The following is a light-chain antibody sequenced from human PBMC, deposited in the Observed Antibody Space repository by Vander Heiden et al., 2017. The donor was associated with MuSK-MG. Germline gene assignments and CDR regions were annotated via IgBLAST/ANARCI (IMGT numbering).Light chain of an antibody. J-gene: IGLJ1*01. CDR1: SSAVGGYTL. V-gene: IGLV2-23*02. Sequence: SAPPQPASVSGSPGTSITISCTGTSSAVGGYTLVSWYQQPPGKAPKLLINEVSKRPTGVSNRFFASKSGNTASLTISGLQAEDATDYYCCSYAGSSTCGVVFGTGTKVT. CDR3: CSYAGSSTCGVV. CDR2: EVS.